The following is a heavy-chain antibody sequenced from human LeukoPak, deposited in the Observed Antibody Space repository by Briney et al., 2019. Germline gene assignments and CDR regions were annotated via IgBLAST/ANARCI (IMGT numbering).Heavy chain of an antibody. V-gene: IGHV3-21*01. CDR2: ISSSSSYI. CDR1: GFTFSSYS. Sequence: PGGSLRLSCAASGFTFSSYSMNWVRQAPGKGLEWVSSISSSSSYIYYADSVKGRFTISRDNAKKSLYLQMNSLRAEDTAVYYCARERCPRGSNGVCPGIWFDPWGQGTLVTVSS. J-gene: IGHJ5*02. D-gene: IGHD2-8*01. CDR3: ARERCPRGSNGVCPGIWFDP.